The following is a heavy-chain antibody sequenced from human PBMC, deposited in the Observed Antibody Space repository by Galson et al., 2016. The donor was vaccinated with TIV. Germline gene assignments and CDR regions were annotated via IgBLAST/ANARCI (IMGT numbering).Heavy chain of an antibody. CDR2: FNPDSGAT. CDR1: GYIFINYY. J-gene: IGHJ4*02. Sequence: SVKVSCKASGYIFINYYIHWVRQAPGQGLEWLGWFNPDSGATLYAQKFQGRATMTRDTSISTAYMELRRLISDDTAVYYCARVNWARAFDYWGQGTQVTVSS. CDR3: ARVNWARAFDY. V-gene: IGHV1-2*02. D-gene: IGHD7-27*01.